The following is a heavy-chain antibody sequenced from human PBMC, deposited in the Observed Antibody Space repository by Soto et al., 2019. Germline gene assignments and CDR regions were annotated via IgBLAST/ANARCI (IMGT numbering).Heavy chain of an antibody. J-gene: IGHJ4*02. D-gene: IGHD1-1*01. Sequence: PGGSLRLSCAASGFTFSSYAMHWVRQAPGKGLEWVAVISYDGSNKYYADSVKGRFTISRDNSKNTLYLQMNSLRAEDTAVYYCARQRWLQLYDHWGQGTLVTVSS. CDR2: ISYDGSNK. V-gene: IGHV3-30-3*01. CDR1: GFTFSSYA. CDR3: ARQRWLQLYDH.